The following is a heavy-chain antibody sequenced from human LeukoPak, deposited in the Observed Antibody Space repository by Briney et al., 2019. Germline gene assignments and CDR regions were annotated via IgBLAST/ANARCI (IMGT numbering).Heavy chain of an antibody. CDR3: AREVTSDY. Sequence: PGGSLRLSCAASGFTFSSYSMNWVREAPGKGVEWVSSISSSSSYTYYADSVKGRFTISRDNAKNSLYLQMNSLRAEDTAVYYCAREVTSDYWGQGTLVTVSS. D-gene: IGHD3-10*01. CDR1: GFTFSSYS. V-gene: IGHV3-21*01. CDR2: ISSSSSYT. J-gene: IGHJ4*02.